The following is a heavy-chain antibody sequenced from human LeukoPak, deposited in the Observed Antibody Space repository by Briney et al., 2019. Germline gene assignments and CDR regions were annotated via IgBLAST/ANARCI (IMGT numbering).Heavy chain of an antibody. CDR2: IKQDGSEK. Sequence: PGGSLRLSCAASGFTFSSYWMSWVRQAPGKGLEWVANIKQDGSEKYYVDSVKGRFTISRDNAKNSLYLQMNSLRAEDTAVYYCAKDLGSYYDSSGYYYPFPSDYWGQGTLVTVSS. D-gene: IGHD3-22*01. CDR3: AKDLGSYYDSSGYYYPFPSDY. J-gene: IGHJ4*02. CDR1: GFTFSSYW. V-gene: IGHV3-7*03.